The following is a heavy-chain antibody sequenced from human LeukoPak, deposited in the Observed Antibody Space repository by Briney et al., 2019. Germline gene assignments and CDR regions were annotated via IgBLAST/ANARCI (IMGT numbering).Heavy chain of an antibody. CDR1: GFTFSSYS. D-gene: IGHD3-22*01. CDR3: ARHDTVNYDAFDI. Sequence: GGSLRLSCAASGFTFSSYSMNWVRQAPGKGLEWVSSISSSSSYIYYADSVKGRFTISRDNAKNSLYLQMNSLRAEDTAVYYCARHDTVNYDAFDIWGQGTTVTVSS. CDR2: ISSSSSYI. J-gene: IGHJ3*02. V-gene: IGHV3-21*01.